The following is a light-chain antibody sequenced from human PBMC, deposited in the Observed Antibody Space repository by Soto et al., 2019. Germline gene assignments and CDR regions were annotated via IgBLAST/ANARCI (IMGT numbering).Light chain of an antibody. J-gene: IGLJ1*01. V-gene: IGLV1-40*01. CDR2: GNS. CDR1: SSNIGAGYD. CDR3: QYYDSRLSGPLYL. Sequence: QSVLTQPPAVSGAPGQRVTISCTGSSSNIGAGYDVHWYQQLPGTAPKLLIYGNSNRPSGVPDRFSGSKSGTSASLAITGLQAEDEADYYRQYYDSRLSGPLYLFGNGTKVTVL.